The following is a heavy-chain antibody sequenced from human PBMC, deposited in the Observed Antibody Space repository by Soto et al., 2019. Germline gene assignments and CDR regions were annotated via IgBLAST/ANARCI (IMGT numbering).Heavy chain of an antibody. CDR1: GFTFSRNA. D-gene: IGHD2-21*02. Sequence: QVQLVESGGGVVQPGRSLRLSCAASGFTFSRNAMHWVRQAPGKGLEWVAVISYDGSNKYYTESVKGRFTISRDNSKNTLYLKMNSLRAEDTAVYYFARGYGDPLSLDCWGQGTLVIVSP. V-gene: IGHV3-30*04. J-gene: IGHJ4*02. CDR2: ISYDGSNK. CDR3: ARGYGDPLSLDC.